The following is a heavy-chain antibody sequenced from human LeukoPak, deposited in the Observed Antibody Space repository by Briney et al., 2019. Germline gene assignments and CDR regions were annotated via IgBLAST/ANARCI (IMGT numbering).Heavy chain of an antibody. Sequence: ASVKVSCKASGYTFTGYYMHWVRQAPGQGLEWMGWINLNSGGTNYAQKFQGRVTMTRDTSISTAYMELSRLRSDDTAVYYCARGKQQLLVDYWGQGTLVTVSS. D-gene: IGHD6-13*01. CDR2: INLNSGGT. J-gene: IGHJ4*02. V-gene: IGHV1-2*02. CDR1: GYTFTGYY. CDR3: ARGKQQLLVDY.